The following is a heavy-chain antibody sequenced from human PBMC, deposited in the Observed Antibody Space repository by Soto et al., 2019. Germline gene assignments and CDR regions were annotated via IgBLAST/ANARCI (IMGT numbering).Heavy chain of an antibody. CDR3: ARGGGVCSSTSCYYYYYYGMDV. CDR2: ISSSSSTI. V-gene: IGHV3-48*04. CDR1: GFTFSSYS. J-gene: IGHJ6*02. Sequence: GGSLRLSCAASGFTFSSYSMNWVRQAPGKGLEWVSYISSSSSTIYYADSVKGRFTISRDNAKISLYLQMNSLRAEDTAVYYCARGGGVCSSTSCYYYYYYGMDVWGQGTTVTVSS. D-gene: IGHD2-2*01.